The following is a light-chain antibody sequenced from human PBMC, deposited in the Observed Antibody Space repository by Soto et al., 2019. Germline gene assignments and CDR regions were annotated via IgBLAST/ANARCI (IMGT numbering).Light chain of an antibody. CDR2: RNN. CDR3: ALWDDNLSGPV. V-gene: IGLV1-40*01. J-gene: IGLJ3*02. Sequence: QSVLTQPPSLSGAPGQRVTISCTGSGSNIGAPYDVHWYQHLPGTAPILLIHRNNQRPSGVPDRFSASKSGTSACLAISGLLSDDEAHSDCALWDDNLSGPVFGGGTELTVL. CDR1: GSNIGAPYD.